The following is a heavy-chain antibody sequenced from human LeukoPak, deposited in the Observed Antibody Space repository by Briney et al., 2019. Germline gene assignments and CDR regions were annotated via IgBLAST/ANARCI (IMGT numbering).Heavy chain of an antibody. J-gene: IGHJ6*02. V-gene: IGHV3-30*18. Sequence: PGRSLRLSCAASGFTFSSYGMHWGRQAPGKGLEWGAVISYDGSNKYYADYVKGRFTISRDNSKNTLYLQMNSLRAEDTAVYYCAKEGITMVRGVPYYYGMDVWGQGTTVTVSS. CDR2: ISYDGSNK. CDR3: AKEGITMVRGVPYYYGMDV. D-gene: IGHD3-10*01. CDR1: GFTFSSYG.